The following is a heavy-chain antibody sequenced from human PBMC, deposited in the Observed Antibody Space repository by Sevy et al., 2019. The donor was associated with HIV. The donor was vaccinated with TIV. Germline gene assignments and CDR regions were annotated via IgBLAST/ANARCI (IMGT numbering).Heavy chain of an antibody. Sequence: ASVKVSCKASGYTFTGYYMHWVRQAPGQGLEWMGWINPNSGGTNYAQKFQGRVTMTRDTSISTAYMELSRLRSDDTAVYYCAREIYCSGGSCYSGVVDYWGQRTLVTVSS. CDR3: AREIYCSGGSCYSGVVDY. CDR1: GYTFTGYY. CDR2: INPNSGGT. D-gene: IGHD2-15*01. V-gene: IGHV1-2*02. J-gene: IGHJ4*02.